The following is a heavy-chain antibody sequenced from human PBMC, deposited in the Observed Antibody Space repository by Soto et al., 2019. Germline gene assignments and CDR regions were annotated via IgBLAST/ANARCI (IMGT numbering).Heavy chain of an antibody. CDR2: ISGYSGNT. D-gene: IGHD1-1*01. CDR1: GYTFTTYG. J-gene: IGHJ4*02. CDR3: ARDRPGTTYGY. V-gene: IGHV1-18*01. Sequence: QIHLVQSGAEVKKPGASVKVSCKASGYTFTTYGISWVRQAPGQGLEWMGRISGYSGNTDYAENLQDRVTMTTDTSTSTAYMELRSLRSDDTAVYYCARDRPGTTYGYWGQGTLVTVS.